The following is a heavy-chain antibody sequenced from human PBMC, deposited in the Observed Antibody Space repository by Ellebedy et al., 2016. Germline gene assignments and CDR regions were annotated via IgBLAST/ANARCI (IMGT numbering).Heavy chain of an antibody. Sequence: SETLSLTCTVSGASISTYWWNWIRQPPGKGLEWIGYISNSGHTKYNPSLQSRVTISADTSKNQFSLKLTSVTAADTAVYYCARNNYTSGTWGQGTLVIVSS. CDR3: ARNNYTSGT. J-gene: IGHJ5*01. CDR1: GASISTYW. CDR2: ISNSGHT. D-gene: IGHD3-10*01. V-gene: IGHV4-59*08.